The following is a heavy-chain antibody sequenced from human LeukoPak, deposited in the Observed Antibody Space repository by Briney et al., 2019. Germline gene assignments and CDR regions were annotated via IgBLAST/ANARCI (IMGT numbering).Heavy chain of an antibody. CDR3: ARDRSSGWSRLVEVFDY. CDR2: INPNSGGT. Sequence: ASVKVSCKASGYTFTSYAMNWVRQAPGQGLEWMGWINPNSGGTNYAQKFQGRVTMTRDTSISTAYMELSRLRSDDTAVYYCARDRSSGWSRLVEVFDYWGQGTLVTVSS. V-gene: IGHV1-2*02. J-gene: IGHJ4*02. CDR1: GYTFTSYA. D-gene: IGHD6-19*01.